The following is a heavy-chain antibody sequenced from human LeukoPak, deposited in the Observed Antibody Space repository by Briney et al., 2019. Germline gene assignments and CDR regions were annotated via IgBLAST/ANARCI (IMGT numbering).Heavy chain of an antibody. Sequence: PGGSLTLSCAASGFTFSSYAMNWVRQPPGKGLEWVSAISGSGGGANYADSGKGRFTTSRDNSKNTLYLQMSSLRAEDTAVYYCAKNLESSGDSSTGHWGQGTLVTVSS. D-gene: IGHD3-3*01. CDR3: AKNLESSGDSSTGH. CDR2: ISGSGGGA. J-gene: IGHJ4*02. CDR1: GFTFSSYA. V-gene: IGHV3-23*01.